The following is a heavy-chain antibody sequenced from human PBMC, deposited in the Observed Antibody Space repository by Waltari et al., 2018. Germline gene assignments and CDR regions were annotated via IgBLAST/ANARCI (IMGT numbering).Heavy chain of an antibody. D-gene: IGHD3-16*02. CDR2: ISYDGSNK. Sequence: QVQLVESGGGVVQPGRSLRLYCAASGLTFSSHGMHWVRQAPAQGLELVAVISYDGSNKYYADSVKGRFTISRDNSKNTLYLQMNSLRAEDTAVYYCAKDDLRYDYVWGSYRSQRVWGQGTLVTVSS. V-gene: IGHV3-30*18. CDR3: AKDDLRYDYVWGSYRSQRV. CDR1: GLTFSSHG. J-gene: IGHJ4*02.